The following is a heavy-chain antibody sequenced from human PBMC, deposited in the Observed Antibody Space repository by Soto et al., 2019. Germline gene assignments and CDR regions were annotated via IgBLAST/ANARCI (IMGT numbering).Heavy chain of an antibody. D-gene: IGHD2-15*01. CDR2: LSWNSGTI. CDR3: AKAESRWWYYSLDY. J-gene: IGHJ4*02. Sequence: EVQLVESGGGLVQPGKSLRLSCAASGFTFDDYAMHWVRQVPGKGLEWVSGLSWNSGTIDYADSVKGRFTISRDNAKNSLHLHMNRLKPEDTAFYYCAKAESRWWYYSLDYWGQGTLVTVAS. CDR1: GFTFDDYA. V-gene: IGHV3-9*01.